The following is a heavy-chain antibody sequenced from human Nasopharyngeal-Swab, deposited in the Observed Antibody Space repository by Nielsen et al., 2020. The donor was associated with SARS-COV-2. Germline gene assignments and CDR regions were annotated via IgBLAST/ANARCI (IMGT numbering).Heavy chain of an antibody. Sequence: GGSLRLSCAASGFTFSSHAMYWVRQAPGKGLEWVAVISYDGSNKYYADSVKGRFTISRDNSKNTLYLQMNSLRAEDTAVYYCARGGLLELGFYWYFDLWGRGTLVTVSS. CDR3: ARGGLLELGFYWYFDL. V-gene: IGHV3-30-3*01. D-gene: IGHD2-21*02. CDR2: ISYDGSNK. CDR1: GFTFSSHA. J-gene: IGHJ2*01.